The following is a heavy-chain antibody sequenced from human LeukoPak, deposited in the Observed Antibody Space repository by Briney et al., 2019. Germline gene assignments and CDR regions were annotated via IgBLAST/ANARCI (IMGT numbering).Heavy chain of an antibody. D-gene: IGHD3-22*01. V-gene: IGHV4-30-2*01. CDR2: IYHSGST. J-gene: IGHJ4*02. CDR1: GGSISSGGYS. Sequence: NPSETLSLTCAVSGGSISSGGYSWSWIRQPPGKGLEWIGYIYHSGSTYYNPSLKSRVTISVDRSKNQFSLKPSSVTAADTAVYYCARSSGYGFDYWGQGTLVTVSS. CDR3: ARSSGYGFDY.